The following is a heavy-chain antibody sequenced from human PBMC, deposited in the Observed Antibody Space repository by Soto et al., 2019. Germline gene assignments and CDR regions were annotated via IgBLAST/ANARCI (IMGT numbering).Heavy chain of an antibody. V-gene: IGHV4-61*03. J-gene: IGHJ4*02. CDR3: ARGSGWYFPFDY. CDR1: GGSVSSGGYY. CDR2: LHYSGST. D-gene: IGHD6-19*01. Sequence: QVQLQESGPGLVKPSETLSLTCTVSGGSVSSGGYYWSSIRQPPGKGLEWIGYLHYSGSTNYSPSLKSRVAFTVDTSKNRFSLELSSVTAADTAVYFCARGSGWYFPFDYWGQGSLVTVSS.